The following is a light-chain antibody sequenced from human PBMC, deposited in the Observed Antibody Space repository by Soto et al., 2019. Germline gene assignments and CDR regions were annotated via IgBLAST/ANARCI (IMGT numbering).Light chain of an antibody. J-gene: IGLJ1*01. CDR2: EGS. CDR3: CSYAGSSTFYF. V-gene: IGLV2-23*03. CDR1: SSDVGSYNL. Sequence: QSALTQPASVSGSPGQSITISCTGTSSDVGSYNLVSWYQQHPGKAPKLMIYEGSKRPSWVSNRFSGSKSGNTASLTISGLQAEDEADYYCCSYAGSSTFYFFGTGTKLTVL.